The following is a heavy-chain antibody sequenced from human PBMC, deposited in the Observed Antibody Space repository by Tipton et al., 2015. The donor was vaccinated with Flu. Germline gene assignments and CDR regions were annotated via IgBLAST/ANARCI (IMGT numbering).Heavy chain of an antibody. CDR2: ISSSSNFI. Sequence: SLRLSCAASGFTFSHYSMSWVRQAPGKGLEWVSSISSSSNFIYYADSVKGRFTVSRDNAKNSLYLQMNSLRGEDSAVYYCARGYDSGTYLTDFWGQGTLVTVSS. CDR1: GFTFSHYS. V-gene: IGHV3-21*01. J-gene: IGHJ4*02. D-gene: IGHD3-10*01. CDR3: ARGYDSGTYLTDF.